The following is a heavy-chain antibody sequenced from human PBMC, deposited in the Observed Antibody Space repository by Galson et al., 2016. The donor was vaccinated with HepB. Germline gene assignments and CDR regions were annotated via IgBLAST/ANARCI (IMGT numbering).Heavy chain of an antibody. D-gene: IGHD6-13*01. CDR2: VYHGGGT. CDR3: ARIGEYSSSWYTAYDI. Sequence: ETLSLTCAVSGGSISTDNWWSWVRQSPGKGLEWIGQVYHGGGTHYHPSLESRVSMSVDKSQNQFSLRLTSMTAAETALYYCARIGEYSSSWYTAYDIWGRGTMVTVSS. CDR1: GGSISTDNW. J-gene: IGHJ3*02. V-gene: IGHV4-4*02.